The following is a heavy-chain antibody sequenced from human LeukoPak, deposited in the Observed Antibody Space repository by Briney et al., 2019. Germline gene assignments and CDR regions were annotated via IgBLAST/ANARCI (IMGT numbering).Heavy chain of an antibody. D-gene: IGHD6-19*01. J-gene: IGHJ4*02. CDR1: GFTFSSYA. CDR2: ISYDGSNK. Sequence: GGSLRLSCAASGFTFSSYAMHWVRQAPGKGLEWVAVISYDGSNKYYADSAKGRFTISRDNSKNTLYLQMNSLRAEDTAVYYCAGQWLPSKVSYYFDFWGQGTLVTVSS. V-gene: IGHV3-30*03. CDR3: AGQWLPSKVSYYFDF.